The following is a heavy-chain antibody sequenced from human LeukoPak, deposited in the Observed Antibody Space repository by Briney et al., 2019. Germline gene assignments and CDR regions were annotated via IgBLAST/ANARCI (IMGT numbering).Heavy chain of an antibody. CDR1: GFTFDDYT. V-gene: IGHV3-43*01. Sequence: GGSLRLSCAASGFTFDDYTMHWVRQAPGKGLEWVSLISWDGGSTYYADSVKGRFTISRDNSKNSLYLQMNSLRTEDTALYYCAKTPGYSSGWYYFDYWGQGTLVTVSS. CDR2: ISWDGGST. D-gene: IGHD6-19*01. CDR3: AKTPGYSSGWYYFDY. J-gene: IGHJ4*02.